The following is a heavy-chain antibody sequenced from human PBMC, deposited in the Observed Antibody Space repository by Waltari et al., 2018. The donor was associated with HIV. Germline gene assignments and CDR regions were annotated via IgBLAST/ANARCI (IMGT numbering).Heavy chain of an antibody. CDR2: ISSGGNI. CDR1: GSPVETRDAP. Sequence: HLQLQESGPSLLKPSETLSLSCSVSGSPVETRDAPRGWFRQPPGKSLEWIVSISSGGNIYHNQTLKSRISISLDTSRNHISLKMTSATASDSAVYYCARQLRIIQTSSYRMDVWGPGTLVTV. D-gene: IGHD3-16*02. CDR3: ARQLRIIQTSSYRMDV. V-gene: IGHV4-39*02. J-gene: IGHJ6*02.